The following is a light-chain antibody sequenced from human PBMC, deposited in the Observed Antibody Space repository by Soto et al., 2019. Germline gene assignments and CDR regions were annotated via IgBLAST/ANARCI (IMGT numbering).Light chain of an antibody. CDR2: GVT. CDR3: SAYAGRYIYV. CDR1: SSDVGAYDY. J-gene: IGLJ1*01. V-gene: IGLV2-11*01. Sequence: QSVLTQPRSVSGSPGQSVTISCTGASSDVGAYDYVSWYQQHPGKAPKLMIYGVTKRPSGVPDRFSGSKSGNTASLTISGLQAEDEADYYCSAYAGRYIYVFGTGTKVTVL.